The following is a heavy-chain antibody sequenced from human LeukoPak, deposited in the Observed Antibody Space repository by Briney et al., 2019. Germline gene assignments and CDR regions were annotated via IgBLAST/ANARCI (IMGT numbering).Heavy chain of an antibody. J-gene: IGHJ6*03. CDR2: MSYDGSNK. V-gene: IGHV3-30*04. D-gene: IGHD3-16*01. CDR1: GFTFSSYA. CDR3: AKEEGSGLYHYYYYYMDV. Sequence: PGGSLRLSCAASGFTFSSYAMHWVRQAPGKGLEWVAVMSYDGSNKYYADSVKGRFTISRDNSKNTLYLQMNSLRAEDTAVYYCAKEEGSGLYHYYYYYMDVWGKGTTVTISS.